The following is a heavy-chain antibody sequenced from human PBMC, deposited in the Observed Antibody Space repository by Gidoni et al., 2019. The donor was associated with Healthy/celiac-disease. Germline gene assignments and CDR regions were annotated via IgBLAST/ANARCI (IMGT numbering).Heavy chain of an antibody. CDR2: INSDGSST. J-gene: IGHJ4*02. CDR1: GFTFSSYW. V-gene: IGHV3-74*01. CDR3: ARDIYLSYYDSSGYID. D-gene: IGHD3-22*01. Sequence: EVQLVESGGGLVQPGGSLRLSCAASGFTFSSYWMHWVRQAPGKGLVWVSRINSDGSSTSYADSVKGRFTISRDNAKNTLYLQMNSLRAEDTAVYYCARDIYLSYYDSSGYIDWGQGTLVTVSS.